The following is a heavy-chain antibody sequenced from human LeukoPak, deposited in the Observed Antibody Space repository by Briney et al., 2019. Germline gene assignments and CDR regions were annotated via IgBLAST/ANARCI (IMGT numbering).Heavy chain of an antibody. D-gene: IGHD4-11*01. CDR1: GYTFSSYY. Sequence: ASVSVSCKASGYTFSSYYMHWVRQAPGQGLEWMGIINPSGGSTSYAQKFQGRVTMTRDTSTSTVYMELSSLRSEDTAVYYCAREYSNYGDDYWGQGTLVTVSS. CDR3: AREYSNYGDDY. V-gene: IGHV1-46*01. CDR2: INPSGGST. J-gene: IGHJ4*02.